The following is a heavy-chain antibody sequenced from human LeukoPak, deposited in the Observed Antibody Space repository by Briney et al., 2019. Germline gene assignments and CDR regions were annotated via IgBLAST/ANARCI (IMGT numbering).Heavy chain of an antibody. J-gene: IGHJ4*02. V-gene: IGHV3-48*04. CDR2: ITAGSSTI. D-gene: IGHD5-18*01. CDR1: GFTFSSYN. CDR3: AKDVSQLWPNFDY. Sequence: GGSLRLSCAASGFTFSSYNMNWVRQAPGKGLEWLSFITAGSSTIYYADSVRGRFTISRDNAKNSLYLQMNSLRAEDTAVYYCAKDVSQLWPNFDYWGQGTLVTVSS.